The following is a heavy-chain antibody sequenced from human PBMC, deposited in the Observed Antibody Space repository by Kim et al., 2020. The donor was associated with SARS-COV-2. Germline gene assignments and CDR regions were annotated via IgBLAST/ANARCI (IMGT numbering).Heavy chain of an antibody. V-gene: IGHV1-2*06. CDR2: ISPSSGGT. CDR3: ARVGDRGSGWSFLDH. D-gene: IGHD6-19*01. Sequence: ASVKVSCKASGYIFTDYNIHWVRQAPGQGLEWVGRISPSSGGTKYAQTFQGRVTVTRDTSITTAYVELSGLRSDDTALDYCARVGDRGSGWSFLDHWGQGTLVTVSS. J-gene: IGHJ4*02. CDR1: GYIFTDYN.